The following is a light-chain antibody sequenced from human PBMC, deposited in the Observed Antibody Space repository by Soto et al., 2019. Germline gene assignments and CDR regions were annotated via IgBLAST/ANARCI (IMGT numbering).Light chain of an antibody. Sequence: EIVLTQSPGTLSLSPGESATLSCRASQSVSNSYLAWHQQRPGQAPRLLISGASTRATDIPDRFSGSGSGTDFTLTISRLGPEDFAVYYCQQYGSSPYTFGQGTKLEI. CDR1: QSVSNSY. CDR2: GAS. CDR3: QQYGSSPYT. V-gene: IGKV3-20*01. J-gene: IGKJ2*01.